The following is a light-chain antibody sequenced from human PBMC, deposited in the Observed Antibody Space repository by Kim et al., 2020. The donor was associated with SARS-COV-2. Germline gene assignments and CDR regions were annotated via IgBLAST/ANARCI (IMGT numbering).Light chain of an antibody. J-gene: IGKJ5*01. V-gene: IGKV1-9*01. CDR2: AAS. Sequence: ASVGDRVTITCRASQGISRFLAWYQQKPGKAPNLLIYAASTLQSGVPSRFSGSGSGTEFTLTISSLQPEDFATYYCQHLNSYSLTFGQGTRLEIK. CDR1: QGISRF. CDR3: QHLNSYSLT.